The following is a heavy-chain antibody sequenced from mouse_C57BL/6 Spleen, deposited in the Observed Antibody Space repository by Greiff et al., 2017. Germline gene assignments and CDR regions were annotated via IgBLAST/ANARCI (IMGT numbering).Heavy chain of an antibody. CDR3: ARRDGYYFHWYFDV. J-gene: IGHJ1*03. V-gene: IGHV1-53*01. CDR2: INPSNGGT. D-gene: IGHD2-3*01. Sequence: VQLKQPGTELVKPGASVKLSCKASGYTFTSYWMHWVKQRPGQGLEWIGNINPSNGGTNYNEKFKSKATLTVDKSSSTAYMQLSSLTSEDSAVYYCARRDGYYFHWYFDVWGTGTTVTVSS. CDR1: GYTFTSYW.